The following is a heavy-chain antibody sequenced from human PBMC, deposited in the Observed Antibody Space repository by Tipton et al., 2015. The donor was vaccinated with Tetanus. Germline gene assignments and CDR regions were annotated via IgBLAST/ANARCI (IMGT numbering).Heavy chain of an antibody. CDR1: GGSSSSFY. Sequence: TLSLTCAVSGGSSSSFYWSWIRQPPGGGLEWLGEINQRGTTYNPSLNRRATISVDSSATQLSLSLTSVTAADTAVYYCVRANYEFPKKGPFDYWGPGSLVIVSS. CDR2: INQRGT. J-gene: IGHJ4*02. CDR3: VRANYEFPKKGPFDY. V-gene: IGHV4-34*01. D-gene: IGHD3-3*01.